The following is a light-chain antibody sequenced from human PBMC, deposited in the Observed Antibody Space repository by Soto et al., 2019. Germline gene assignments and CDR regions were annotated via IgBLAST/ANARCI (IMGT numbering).Light chain of an antibody. J-gene: IGKJ3*01. Sequence: IQMTQSPSSLSASVGDRVTFICRASQDIRSELGWFQQKPGRPPKLLIYGASILQSGVPSRFSGSGSGTDFTLTIDSLQSEDFATYYCLQDNNYPRTFGPGTKVEVK. CDR3: LQDNNYPRT. CDR2: GAS. CDR1: QDIRSE. V-gene: IGKV1-6*01.